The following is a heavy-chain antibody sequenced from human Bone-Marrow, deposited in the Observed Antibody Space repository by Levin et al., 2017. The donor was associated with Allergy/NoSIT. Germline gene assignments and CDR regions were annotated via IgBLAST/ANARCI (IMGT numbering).Heavy chain of an antibody. J-gene: IGHJ6*02. CDR1: RFTFSSYG. CDR2: ISGDGRSK. Sequence: SCTASRFTFSSYGMHWVRQAPGKGLEWVAVISGDGRSKYYGVSMKGRFTISRDNSKNTLYLQVNSPTIEDTAVYYCAKGSRGATDYHYGMDVWGHGTTIIVSS. CDR3: AKGSRGATDYHYGMDV. V-gene: IGHV3-30*18. D-gene: IGHD1-26*01.